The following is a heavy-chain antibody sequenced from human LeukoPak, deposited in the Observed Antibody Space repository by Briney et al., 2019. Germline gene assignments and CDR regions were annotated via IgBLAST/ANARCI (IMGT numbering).Heavy chain of an antibody. CDR3: ARDYADYVGYFFFDY. V-gene: IGHV3-23*01. CDR2: ISGGGETT. D-gene: IGHD4-17*01. CDR1: GFTFNNYA. Sequence: GGSLRLSCAASGFTFNNYAMNWVRQAPGKGLEWVSSISGGGETTYYAGSAKGRLTISRDNSQNTLYLQMNSLRAEDTAVYYCARDYADYVGYFFFDYWGQGTLVTVSS. J-gene: IGHJ4*02.